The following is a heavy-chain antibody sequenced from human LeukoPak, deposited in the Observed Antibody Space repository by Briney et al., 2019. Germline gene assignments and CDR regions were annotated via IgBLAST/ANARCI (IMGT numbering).Heavy chain of an antibody. D-gene: IGHD1-26*01. J-gene: IGHJ6*03. V-gene: IGHV3-53*01. CDR1: GFTFSNYR. CDR2: IFSGGTT. CDR3: AGTTSSWGYFYMDV. Sequence: GGSLRLSCAVSGFTFSNYRMSWVRQAPGKGLEWVSTIFSGGTTDYADSVKGRFTISRDNSKNTVSLQMNNLRVDDTAVYYCAGTTSSWGYFYMDVWGKGTTVTVSS.